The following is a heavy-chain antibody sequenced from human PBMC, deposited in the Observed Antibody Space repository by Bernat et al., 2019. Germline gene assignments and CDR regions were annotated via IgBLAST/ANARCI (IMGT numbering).Heavy chain of an antibody. CDR2: INSDGSST. CDR1: GFTFSSYW. J-gene: IGHJ4*02. Sequence: EVQLVESGGGLVQPGGSLRLSCAASGFTFSSYWMHWVRQAPGKGLVWVSRINSDGSSTCYADSVKGRFTISRDNAKNTLYLQMNRLRAEDTAVYYFASGYSYGARSYYNEGPYYFDYWGQGTLVTVSS. CDR3: ASGYSYGARSYYNEGPYYFDY. V-gene: IGHV3-74*01. D-gene: IGHD3-10*01.